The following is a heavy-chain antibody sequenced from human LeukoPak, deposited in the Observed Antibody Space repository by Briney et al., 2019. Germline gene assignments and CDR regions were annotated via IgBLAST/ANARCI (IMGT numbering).Heavy chain of an antibody. CDR1: GGTFSSYA. D-gene: IGHD6-19*01. CDR2: IIPIFGTA. Sequence: SVKVSCKASGGTFSSYAISWVRQAPGQGLEWMGGIIPIFGTANYAQKFQGRVTMTRDTSTSTVYMELSSLRSEDTAVYYCARDLSVGSAGDYWGQGTLVTVSS. V-gene: IGHV1-69*05. J-gene: IGHJ4*02. CDR3: ARDLSVGSAGDY.